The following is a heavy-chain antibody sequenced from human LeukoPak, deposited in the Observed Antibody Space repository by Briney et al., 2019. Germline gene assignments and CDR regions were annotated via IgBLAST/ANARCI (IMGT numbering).Heavy chain of an antibody. CDR3: ARAPFSGSLDHFDY. Sequence: GGSLRLSCAASGFTFDDYGMSWVRQAPGKGLEWVSGIYWNGGSTGYADSVKGRFTISRDNAKNSLYLQMNSLRAEDTAFYYCARAPFSGSLDHFDYWGQGTLVTVSS. V-gene: IGHV3-20*04. D-gene: IGHD1-26*01. J-gene: IGHJ4*02. CDR1: GFTFDDYG. CDR2: IYWNGGST.